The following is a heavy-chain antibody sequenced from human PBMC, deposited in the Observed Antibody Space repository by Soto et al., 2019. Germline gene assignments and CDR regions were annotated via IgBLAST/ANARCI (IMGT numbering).Heavy chain of an antibody. V-gene: IGHV3-7*05. CDR1: GFTFSSYW. D-gene: IGHD4-4*01. Sequence: GSLRLSCAASGFTFSSYWMSWVRQAPGKGLEWVANIKQDGSEKYYVDSVKGRFTISRDNAKNSLYLQMNSLRAEDTAVYYCARDDYSNYGYNWLDPWGQGTLVTVSS. CDR3: ARDDYSNYGYNWLDP. J-gene: IGHJ5*02. CDR2: IKQDGSEK.